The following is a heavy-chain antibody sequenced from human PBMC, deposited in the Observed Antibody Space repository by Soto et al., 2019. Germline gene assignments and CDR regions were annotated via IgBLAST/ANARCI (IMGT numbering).Heavy chain of an antibody. CDR3: APLRGGNSGYQFYF. V-gene: IGHV2-70*01. D-gene: IGHD3-22*01. CDR1: GFSLSTFSIC. Sequence: SGPTLVNPTQTLTLTCTFSGFSLSTFSICVGWIRHTPGKALEWLALIDWEDDKFYSTSLKTRLTISKDTSKNQVVLTMTNMEPWDTATFYWAPLRGGNSGYQFYFWGQGTLVTVSS. J-gene: IGHJ4*02. CDR2: IDWEDDK.